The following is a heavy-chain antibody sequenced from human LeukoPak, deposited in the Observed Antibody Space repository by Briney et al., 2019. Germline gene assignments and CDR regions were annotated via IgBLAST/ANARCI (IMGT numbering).Heavy chain of an antibody. CDR1: GASINNYY. D-gene: IGHD3-22*01. V-gene: IGHV4-59*01. J-gene: IGHJ4*03. Sequence: SETLSLTCTVSGASINNYYWSWVRQPPLKGLEWIGYIYSTGDTSYNPSLESRVSISMDTSKNHFSLEITSVTAADTAVYYCARGSRVYDRSGFHTWHDYWGHGTLVTVSS. CDR2: IYSTGDT. CDR3: ARGSRVYDRSGFHTWHDY.